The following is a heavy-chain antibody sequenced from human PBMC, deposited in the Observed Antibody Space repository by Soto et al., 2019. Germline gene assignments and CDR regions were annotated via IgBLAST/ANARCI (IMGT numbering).Heavy chain of an antibody. D-gene: IGHD6-6*01. V-gene: IGHV3-15*01. CDR3: TTDLRPSSSSRAFDI. Sequence: GGSLRLSCAASGFTFSNAWMSWVRQAPGKGLEWVGRIKSKTDGGTTDYAAPVKGRFTISRDDSKNTLYLQMNSLKTEDTAVYYCTTDLRPSSSSRAFDIWGQGTMVTVSS. J-gene: IGHJ3*02. CDR2: IKSKTDGGTT. CDR1: GFTFSNAW.